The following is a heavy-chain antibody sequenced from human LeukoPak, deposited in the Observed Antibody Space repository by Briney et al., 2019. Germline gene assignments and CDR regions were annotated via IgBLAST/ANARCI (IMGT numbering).Heavy chain of an antibody. CDR2: IYYSGST. J-gene: IGHJ5*02. V-gene: IGHV4-39*01. D-gene: IGHD3-10*01. Sequence: SETLSLTCTVSGGSISSSSYYWGWIRQPPGKGLEWIGSIYYSGSTYYNPSLKSRVTISVDTSKNQFSLKLSSVTAADTAVYYCAGYHLFQLLWFGEPRERGNWFDPWGQGTLVTVSS. CDR1: GGSISSSSYY. CDR3: AGYHLFQLLWFGEPRERGNWFDP.